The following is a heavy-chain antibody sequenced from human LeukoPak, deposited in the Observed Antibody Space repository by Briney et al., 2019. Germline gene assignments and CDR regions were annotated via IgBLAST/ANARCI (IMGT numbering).Heavy chain of an antibody. CDR3: ARERLDAFDI. V-gene: IGHV3-48*03. CDR2: IGSSGSII. J-gene: IGHJ3*02. Sequence: GGSLRLSCAASGFTFSSYEMIWVRQAPGKGLEWISYIGSSGSIIYYADSVKGRFTISRDNAKNSLYLQMNSLRAEDTAVYYCARERLDAFDIWGQGTLVTVSS. CDR1: GFTFSSYE.